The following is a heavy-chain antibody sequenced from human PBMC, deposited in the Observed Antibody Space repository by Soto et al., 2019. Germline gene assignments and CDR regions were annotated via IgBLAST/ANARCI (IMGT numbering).Heavy chain of an antibody. J-gene: IGHJ3*02. Sequence: EVQLVESGGGLVQPGGSLRLSCAASGFTFDDYAMHWVRHAPGKGLEWVSGISWNSGSTYYAASVKGRFTITSDNAKNYLYLQLNSTGAEGTAVSYLLRGRGWQLERRFNAFDIWGQGTMVTVSS. CDR2: ISWNSGST. D-gene: IGHD1-1*01. CDR1: GFTFDDYA. CDR3: LRGRGWQLERRFNAFDI. V-gene: IGHV3-9*01.